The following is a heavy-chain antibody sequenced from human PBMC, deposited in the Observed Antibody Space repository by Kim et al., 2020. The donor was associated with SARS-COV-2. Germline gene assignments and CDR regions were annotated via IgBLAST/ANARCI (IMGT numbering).Heavy chain of an antibody. Sequence: GGSLRLSCAASGFTFSNAWMSWVRQAPGKGLEWVGRIKSKTDGGTTDYAAPVKGRFTISRDDSKNTLYLQMNSLKTEDTAVYYCTTEYYYGSGSYSEYYYCYGMDVWGQGTTVTVSS. CDR2: IKSKTDGGTT. CDR1: GFTFSNAW. J-gene: IGHJ6*02. CDR3: TTEYYYGSGSYSEYYYCYGMDV. V-gene: IGHV3-15*01. D-gene: IGHD3-10*01.